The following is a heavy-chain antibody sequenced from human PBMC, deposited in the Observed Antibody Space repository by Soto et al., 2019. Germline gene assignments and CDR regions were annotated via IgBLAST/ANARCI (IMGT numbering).Heavy chain of an antibody. Sequence: EVQLLQSGGGVVQPGGSLRLSCAVSGFSFNNYAMNWVRLAPGKGLEWVSSISGGGTGTYSADAVRGRFTISSDKSRNTVYLQMSSMRAEDSAVYYCAKGHNYDNVGNWVANQAFDSWGQGSLVTVST. D-gene: IGHD3-16*01. CDR2: ISGGGTGT. V-gene: IGHV3-23*01. J-gene: IGHJ4*02. CDR3: AKGHNYDNVGNWVANQAFDS. CDR1: GFSFNNYA.